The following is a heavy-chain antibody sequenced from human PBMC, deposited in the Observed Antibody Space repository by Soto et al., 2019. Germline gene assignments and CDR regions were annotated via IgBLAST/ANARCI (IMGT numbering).Heavy chain of an antibody. CDR1: GGSFSGYY. J-gene: IGHJ4*02. Sequence: PSETLSLTCAVYGGSFSGYYWSWIRQPPGKGLEWIGEINHSGSTNYNPSLKSRVTISVDTSKNQFSLKLSSVTAADTAVYYCARGRKPLKSFRLGSPCYFDYWCQGTLVTISS. D-gene: IGHD2-8*01. CDR3: ARGRKPLKSFRLGSPCYFDY. V-gene: IGHV4-34*01. CDR2: INHSGST.